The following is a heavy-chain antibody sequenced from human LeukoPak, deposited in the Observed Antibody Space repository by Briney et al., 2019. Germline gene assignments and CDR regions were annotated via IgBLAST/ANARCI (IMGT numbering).Heavy chain of an antibody. CDR2: ISGYNGNT. D-gene: IGHD4-17*01. J-gene: IGHJ4*02. Sequence: GASVKVSCKASGFTFTNYGINWVRQAPGQGLEWMGWISGYNGNTNYAQKLQGGVTMTTDTSTSTAYMELRSLRSDDTAVYYCARVRNFDHYGDLYGTPDYWGQGTLVTVSS. V-gene: IGHV1-18*01. CDR3: ARVRNFDHYGDLYGTPDY. CDR1: GFTFTNYG.